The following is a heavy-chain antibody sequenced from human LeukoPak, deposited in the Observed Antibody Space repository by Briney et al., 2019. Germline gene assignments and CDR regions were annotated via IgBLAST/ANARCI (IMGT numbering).Heavy chain of an antibody. CDR2: IHNSGST. CDR1: GGSNVNSY. Sequence: SETLSLTCTVSGGSNVNSYWSWFRQAPGKGLEWIGYIHNSGSTNYNPSLKSRVTISIDTSSNHFSLDLSSLTAADTAVYYCARERGGDLGEACDVWGQGTVVTVSS. V-gene: IGHV4-59*01. J-gene: IGHJ3*01. CDR3: ARERGGDLGEACDV. D-gene: IGHD2-21*01.